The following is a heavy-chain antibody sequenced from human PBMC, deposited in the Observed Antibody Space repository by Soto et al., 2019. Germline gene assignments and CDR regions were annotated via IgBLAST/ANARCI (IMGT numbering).Heavy chain of an antibody. Sequence: PGGSLRLSCAASGFTFSSYAMSWVRQAPGKGLEWVSAISGSGGSTYYADSVKGRFTISRDNSKNTLYLQMNSLRAEDTAVYYCAKRARPIVVVPAAIGTFDYWGQGTLVTVSS. J-gene: IGHJ4*02. V-gene: IGHV3-23*01. CDR1: GFTFSSYA. D-gene: IGHD2-2*02. CDR3: AKRARPIVVVPAAIGTFDY. CDR2: ISGSGGST.